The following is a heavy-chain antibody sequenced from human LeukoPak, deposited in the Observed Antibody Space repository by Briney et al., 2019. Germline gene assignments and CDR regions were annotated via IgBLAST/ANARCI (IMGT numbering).Heavy chain of an antibody. D-gene: IGHD3-10*01. V-gene: IGHV4-59*01. CDR3: ARDRSILDAFDI. Sequence: SETLSLTCTVSGGSISSYYWSWIRQPPGKGLEWIGYIYYSGSTNYNPSLKSRATISVDTSKNQFSLKLSSVTAADTAVYYCARDRSILDAFDIWGQGTMVTVSS. J-gene: IGHJ3*02. CDR1: GGSISSYY. CDR2: IYYSGST.